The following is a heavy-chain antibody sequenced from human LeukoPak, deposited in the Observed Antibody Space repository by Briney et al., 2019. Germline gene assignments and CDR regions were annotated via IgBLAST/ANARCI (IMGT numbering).Heavy chain of an antibody. D-gene: IGHD6-19*01. Sequence: ESGGSLRLSCAASGFTFSSYSMNWVRQAPGKGLEWVSYISSSSSTIYYADSVKGRFTISRDNAKNSVYLQMSSLRAEDTAVYYCARLQWLQTGRDFFDYWGQGTLVTVSS. CDR3: ARLQWLQTGRDFFDY. CDR1: GFTFSSYS. V-gene: IGHV3-48*04. J-gene: IGHJ4*02. CDR2: ISSSSSTI.